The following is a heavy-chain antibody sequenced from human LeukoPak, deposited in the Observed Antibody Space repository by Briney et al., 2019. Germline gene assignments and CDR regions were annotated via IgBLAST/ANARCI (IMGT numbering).Heavy chain of an antibody. D-gene: IGHD6-13*01. Sequence: SETLSLTCAVYGGSFSGYYWSWIRQPPGKGLEWLGYISYSASSNYNPSLKSRVSISVDTSKNKFSLKLNSVTAADTAVYYCARDISSAAASFDYWGQGTLLTVSS. J-gene: IGHJ4*02. CDR1: GGSFSGYY. V-gene: IGHV4-59*01. CDR2: ISYSASS. CDR3: ARDISSAAASFDY.